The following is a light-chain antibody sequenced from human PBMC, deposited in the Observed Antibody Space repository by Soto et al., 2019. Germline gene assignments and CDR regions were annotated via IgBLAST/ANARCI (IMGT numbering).Light chain of an antibody. CDR1: SSDVGGYNY. CDR3: SSYTSTSTRV. Sequence: QPVLTQPASVSGSPGQSITISCTGTSSDVGGYNYVSWYQQHPGKAPKLMIYEVRNRPSGVSNRFSGSKSGNTASLTISGLQAEDEADYYCSSYTSTSTRVFGTGTKVTVL. CDR2: EVR. V-gene: IGLV2-14*01. J-gene: IGLJ1*01.